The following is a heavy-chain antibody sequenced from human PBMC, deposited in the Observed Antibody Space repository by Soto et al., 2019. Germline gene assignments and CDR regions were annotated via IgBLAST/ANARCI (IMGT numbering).Heavy chain of an antibody. Sequence: SETLSLTCTVSGGSVSSGSYYWSWIRQPPGKGLEWIGYIYNSRGTNYNPSLKSRVSISVDTSKNQFSLKLSSVTAADTAVYYCARLDKARDYWGQGTLVTVS. J-gene: IGHJ4*02. CDR3: ARLDKARDY. CDR1: GGSVSSGSYY. V-gene: IGHV4-61*01. CDR2: IYNSRGT.